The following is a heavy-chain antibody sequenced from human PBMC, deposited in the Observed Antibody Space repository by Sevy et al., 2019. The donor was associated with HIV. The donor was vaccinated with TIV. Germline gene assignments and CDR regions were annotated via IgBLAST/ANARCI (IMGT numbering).Heavy chain of an antibody. CDR3: ARENTMIEEPGWFDP. D-gene: IGHD3-22*01. V-gene: IGHV3-23*01. CDR2: ISGDSRRL. CDR1: GFSFNIYA. J-gene: IGHJ5*02. Sequence: GGSLRLSCAASGFSFNIYAMSWVRQAPGKGLEWVSGISGDSRRLHYADSVKGRFTISRDNSKNTLYLQINSLRAEDTAVYYCARENTMIEEPGWFDPWGQGTLVTVSS.